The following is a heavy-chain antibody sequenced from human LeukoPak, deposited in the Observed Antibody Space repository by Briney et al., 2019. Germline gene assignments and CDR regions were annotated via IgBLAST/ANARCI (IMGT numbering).Heavy chain of an antibody. J-gene: IGHJ4*02. Sequence: GRSLRLSSVASRFTFCDSARHTGRQAPGKGLEWVAAIWYDGSKKYYADSMKGRLTISGDNSKNTLNLQMNNLRAEDTAVYYCTRIDGYDDRGFEYWGQGTLVIVSS. CDR2: IWYDGSKK. V-gene: IGHV3-33*01. CDR1: RFTFCDSA. D-gene: IGHD5-24*01. CDR3: TRIDGYDDRGFEY.